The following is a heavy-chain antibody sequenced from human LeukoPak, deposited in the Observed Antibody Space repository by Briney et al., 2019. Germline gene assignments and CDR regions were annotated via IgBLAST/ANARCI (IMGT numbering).Heavy chain of an antibody. CDR1: GYTFTSYA. J-gene: IGHJ4*02. V-gene: IGHV1-3*01. CDR2: INAGNGNT. Sequence: GASVKVSCKASGYTFTSYAVHWVRQAPGQRLEWMGWINAGNGNTKYSQKFQGRVTITRDTSASTAYMELSSLRSEDTAVYYCARDYCGGDCFPDYWGQGTLVTVSS. CDR3: ARDYCGGDCFPDY. D-gene: IGHD2-21*02.